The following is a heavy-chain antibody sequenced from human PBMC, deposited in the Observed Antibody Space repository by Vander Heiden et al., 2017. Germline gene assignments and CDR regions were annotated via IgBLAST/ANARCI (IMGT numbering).Heavy chain of an antibody. V-gene: IGHV3-30-3*01. D-gene: IGHD3-3*01. J-gene: IGHJ4*02. Sequence: QVQLVESGGGVVQPGRSLRLSCAASGFPFSRYAMHWVRQAPGKGLEWVAVISYDGSNKYYADSVKGRFTISRDNSKNTLYLQMNSLRAEDTAVYYCAILPSGGFGVVIQVYWGQGTLVTVSS. CDR3: AILPSGGFGVVIQVY. CDR2: ISYDGSNK. CDR1: GFPFSRYA.